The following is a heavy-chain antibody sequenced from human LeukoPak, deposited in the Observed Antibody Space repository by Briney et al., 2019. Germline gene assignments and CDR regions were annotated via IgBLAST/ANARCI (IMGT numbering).Heavy chain of an antibody. V-gene: IGHV3-30*04. CDR2: KSYDGSNK. CDR3: ASGGLLDY. J-gene: IGHJ4*02. Sequence: GGSLRLSCAASGFTFSSYAMHWVRQAPGKGLEWVAVKSYDGSNKYYADSVKGRFTISRDNSKNTLYLQMNSLRAEDTAVYYCASGGLLDYWGQGTLVTVSP. D-gene: IGHD3-16*01. CDR1: GFTFSSYA.